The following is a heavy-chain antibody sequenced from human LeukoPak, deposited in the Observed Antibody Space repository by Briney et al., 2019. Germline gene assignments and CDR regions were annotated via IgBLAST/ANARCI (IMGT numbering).Heavy chain of an antibody. D-gene: IGHD4-23*01. CDR1: AGSISSSSHH. CDR3: VRHDGRSGGTMGALDS. J-gene: IGHJ4*02. V-gene: IGHV4-39*01. CDR2: VYYGRTT. Sequence: SETLSLTCTVSAGSISSSSHHWGWIRQSPGKGLEWIGSVYYGRTTYYNPSLNSRVTIFVVTSKNQLSLQLNSVTAADTAVYYCVRHDGRSGGTMGALDSWGQGSLVTVSS.